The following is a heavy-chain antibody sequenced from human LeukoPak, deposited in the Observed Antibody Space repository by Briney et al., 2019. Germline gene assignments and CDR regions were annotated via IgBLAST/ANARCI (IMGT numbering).Heavy chain of an antibody. V-gene: IGHV3-23*01. Sequence: PGGSLRLSCAASGFTFSSYAMSWVRQAPGKGLEWVSTISGSGSSSYYADSVKGRFTISRDNSKNMVYLQMNSLRAEDTAVYYCAKAIAAAGYYAIDIWGQGTMVTVSS. CDR2: ISGSGSSS. D-gene: IGHD6-13*01. CDR1: GFTFSSYA. J-gene: IGHJ3*02. CDR3: AKAIAAAGYYAIDI.